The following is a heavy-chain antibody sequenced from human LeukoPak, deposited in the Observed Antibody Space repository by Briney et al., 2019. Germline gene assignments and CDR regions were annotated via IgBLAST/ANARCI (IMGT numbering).Heavy chain of an antibody. CDR1: GFTFSNAW. D-gene: IGHD3-9*01. V-gene: IGHV3-15*01. CDR2: IKSKTDGGTT. J-gene: IGHJ4*02. CDR3: ITDHPLHDILEGIDY. Sequence: GGSLRLSCAASGFTFSNAWMSWVRQAPGKGLEWVGRIKSKTDGGTTDYAAPVKGRFTISRDDSKNTLYLQMNSLKTEDTAVYYCITDHPLHDILEGIDYWGQGTLVTVYS.